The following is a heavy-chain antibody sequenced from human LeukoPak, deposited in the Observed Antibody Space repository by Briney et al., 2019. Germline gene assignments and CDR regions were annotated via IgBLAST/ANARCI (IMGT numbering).Heavy chain of an antibody. CDR1: GFTFSSYG. J-gene: IGHJ4*02. CDR3: ARDATDTANDY. D-gene: IGHD5-18*01. CDR2: ISTSSTII. V-gene: IGHV3-48*04. Sequence: PGGSLRLSCAAYGFTFSSYGMHWVRQAPGKGLEWVSYISTSSTIIYYADSVKGRFTISRDNAKNSLYLQMNSLRAEDTAMYYCARDATDTANDYWDQGTLVTVSS.